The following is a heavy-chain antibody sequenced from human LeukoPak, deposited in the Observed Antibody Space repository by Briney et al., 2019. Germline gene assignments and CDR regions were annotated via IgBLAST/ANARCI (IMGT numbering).Heavy chain of an antibody. D-gene: IGHD2-21*01. CDR2: IKSNNDGGTT. J-gene: IGHJ4*02. CDR3: TPVMVEDRGF. V-gene: IGHV3-15*01. Sequence: GGSLRLSCAASGFIFNKARMNWVRQAPGKGPEWVGRIKSNNDGGTTDYASPVEGRFIISRDDSKNTIYLQMNRLIIDDTAIYYCTPVMVEDRGFWGQGTLVTVSS. CDR1: GFIFNKAR.